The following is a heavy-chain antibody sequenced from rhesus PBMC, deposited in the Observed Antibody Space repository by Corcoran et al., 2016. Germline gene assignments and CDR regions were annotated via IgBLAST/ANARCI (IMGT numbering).Heavy chain of an antibody. Sequence: QVQLQESGPAVVKPSETLSLTCAVSGGSISRSNWWSCIRQSPGKGLEWIGGIYGSGGSTEYNPSLKSRVTISKDTSKNQFSLKLSAVTAADTAVYYCASVVAAAGPDYWGQGVLVTVSS. J-gene: IGHJ4*01. D-gene: IGHD6-25*01. CDR2: IYGSGGST. CDR1: GGSISRSNW. V-gene: IGHV4-93*01. CDR3: ASVVAAAGPDY.